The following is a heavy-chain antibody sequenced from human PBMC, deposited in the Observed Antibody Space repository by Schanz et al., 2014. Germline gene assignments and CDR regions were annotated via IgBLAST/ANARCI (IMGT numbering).Heavy chain of an antibody. CDR1: GFTVSANY. V-gene: IGHV3-66*01. J-gene: IGHJ4*02. D-gene: IGHD6-19*01. CDR2: IDYAGST. Sequence: EVHLEESGGGVVQPGRSLRLSCAASGFTVSANYMIWVRQPPGKGLEWVSLIDYAGSTNYADSVKGRMTVSRDTSKNALFLQMNNLRAEDTAVYYCASPPISVAGRLADYWGQGILVAVSS. CDR3: ASPPISVAGRLADY.